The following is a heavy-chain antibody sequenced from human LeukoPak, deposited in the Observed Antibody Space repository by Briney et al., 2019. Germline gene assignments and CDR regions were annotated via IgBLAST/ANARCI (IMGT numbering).Heavy chain of an antibody. J-gene: IGHJ4*02. CDR2: IYYSGST. V-gene: IGHV4-39*07. D-gene: IGHD6-13*01. CDR3: ARDRQQLVRGDYFDY. CDR1: GGSISSGSYY. Sequence: PSETLSLTCTVSGGSISSGSYYWSWIRQPAGKGLEWIGSIYYSGSTYYNPSLKSRVTISIDTSKNQFSLKLSSVTAADTAVYYCARDRQQLVRGDYFDYWGQGTLVTVSS.